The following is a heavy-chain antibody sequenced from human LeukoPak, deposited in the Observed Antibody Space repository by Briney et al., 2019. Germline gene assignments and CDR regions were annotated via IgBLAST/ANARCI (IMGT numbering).Heavy chain of an antibody. D-gene: IGHD6-19*01. CDR2: ISAYNGNT. CDR3: VRDDSSGWYFDY. V-gene: IGHV1-18*01. Sequence: ASVKVSCKASGYTFTSYGISWVRQAPGQGLEWMGWISAYNGNTNYAQKLQGRVTMTTDTSTSTAYMELRSLRSDDTAVYYCVRDDSSGWYFDYWGQGTLVTVSS. J-gene: IGHJ4*02. CDR1: GYTFTSYG.